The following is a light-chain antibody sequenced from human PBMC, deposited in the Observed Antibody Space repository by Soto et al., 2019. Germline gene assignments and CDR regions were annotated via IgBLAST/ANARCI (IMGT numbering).Light chain of an antibody. CDR2: GAS. J-gene: IGKJ1*01. Sequence: EIVLTHSPGTLSLSPGERATLSCRASQSVSSNLAWYQQKPGQAPRLLLYGASSRATRIPDRFSGSGSGTDFTLTISRLEPEDFPVYYCQQYGSSRTFGQGTKVDIK. V-gene: IGKV3-20*01. CDR1: QSVSSN. CDR3: QQYGSSRT.